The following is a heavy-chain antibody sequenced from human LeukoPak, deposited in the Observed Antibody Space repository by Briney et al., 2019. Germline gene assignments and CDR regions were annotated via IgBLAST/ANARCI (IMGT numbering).Heavy chain of an antibody. CDR2: INPNSGGT. D-gene: IGHD3-3*01. V-gene: IGHV1-2*02. J-gene: IGHJ4*02. Sequence: ASVTVSCKASGYTFTGYYMHWVRQAPGQGLEWMGWINPNSGGTNYAQKFQGRVTMTRDTSISTAYMELSRLRSDDTAVYYCARDYTGYTYYDFWSGLWDWGQGTLVTVSS. CDR3: ARDYTGYTYYDFWSGLWD. CDR1: GYTFTGYY.